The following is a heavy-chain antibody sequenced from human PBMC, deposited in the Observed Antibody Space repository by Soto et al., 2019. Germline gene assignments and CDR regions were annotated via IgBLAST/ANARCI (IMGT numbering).Heavy chain of an antibody. CDR3: ARDLLEYDYIWDSYRFDD. D-gene: IGHD3-16*02. CDR2: ISYDGSNK. V-gene: IGHV3-30-3*01. J-gene: IGHJ4*02. CDR1: GFTFSSYA. Sequence: GGSLRLSCAASGFTFSSYAMHWVRQAPGKGLEWVAAISYDGSNKYYADSVKGRFTISRDNSKNTLYLQMNSLRAEDTAVYYCARDLLEYDYIWDSYRFDDWGQGTLVTVSS.